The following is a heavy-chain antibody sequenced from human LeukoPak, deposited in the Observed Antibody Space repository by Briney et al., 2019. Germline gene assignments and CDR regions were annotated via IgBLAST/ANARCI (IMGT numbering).Heavy chain of an antibody. V-gene: IGHV4-4*02. CDR2: IYHSGST. Sequence: SGTLSLTCAVSGGSISSSNWWSWVRQPPGKGLEGIGEIYHSGSTNYNPSLKSRVTISVDKSKNQFSLNLSSVTAADTAVYYCARDGLYATTGTTDAFDIWGQGTMVTVSS. D-gene: IGHD1-1*01. J-gene: IGHJ3*02. CDR3: ARDGLYATTGTTDAFDI. CDR1: GGSISSSNW.